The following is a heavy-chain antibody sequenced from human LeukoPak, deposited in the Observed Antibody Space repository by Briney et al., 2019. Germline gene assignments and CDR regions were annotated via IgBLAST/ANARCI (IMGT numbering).Heavy chain of an antibody. D-gene: IGHD3-10*01. CDR2: INGDGSTT. V-gene: IGHV3-74*01. J-gene: IGHJ5*02. CDR3: ATVRSGSWDWFDP. Sequence: PGGSLRLSCAASGFTFSSYWMHWDRQAPGKGLVWVSRINGDGSTTTYVDSVKGRFTISRDNAKNTVYLQMNSLRVDDTAVYYCATVRSGSWDWFDPWGQGTLVTVSS. CDR1: GFTFSSYW.